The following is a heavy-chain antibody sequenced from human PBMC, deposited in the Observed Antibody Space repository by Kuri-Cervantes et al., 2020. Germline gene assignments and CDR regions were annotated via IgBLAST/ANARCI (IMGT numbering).Heavy chain of an antibody. CDR2: IWYDGSNK. CDR3: ARRGSGWSFDY. Sequence: GGSLRLSCAASGFTFSSYGMHWVRQAPGKGLEWVAVIWYDGSNKYYADSVKGRFTISRDTAKTSLYLQMNSLRAEDTAVYYCARRGSGWSFDYWGQGTLVTVSS. V-gene: IGHV3-33*01. J-gene: IGHJ4*02. D-gene: IGHD6-19*01. CDR1: GFTFSSYG.